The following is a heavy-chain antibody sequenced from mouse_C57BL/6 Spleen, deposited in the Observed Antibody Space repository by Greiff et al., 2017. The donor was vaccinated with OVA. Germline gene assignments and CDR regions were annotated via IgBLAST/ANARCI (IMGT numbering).Heavy chain of an antibody. V-gene: IGHV1-64*01. CDR1: GYTFTSYW. CDR3: ARHYDYAYYCDY. D-gene: IGHD2-4*01. CDR2: IHPNSGST. J-gene: IGHJ2*01. Sequence: VQLQQPGAELVKPGASVKLSCKASGYTFTSYWMHWVKQRPGQGLEWIGMIHPNSGSTNYNEKFKSKATLTVDKSSSTAYMQLSSLTSEDSAVYYCARHYDYAYYCDYWGQGTTLTVSS.